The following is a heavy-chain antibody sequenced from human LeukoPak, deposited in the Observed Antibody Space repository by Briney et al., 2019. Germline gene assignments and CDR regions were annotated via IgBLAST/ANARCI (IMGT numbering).Heavy chain of an antibody. D-gene: IGHD3-22*01. CDR3: ARIYYDSSGYSPYDY. CDR1: GYAFTDYH. J-gene: IGHJ4*02. Sequence: ASVKVSCKDSGYAFTDYHIHWVRQAPGQGLEWMGWISAYNGNTNYAQKVQGRVTMTTDTSTNTAYMELRSLRSDDTAVYYCARIYYDSSGYSPYDYWGQGTLVTVSS. CDR2: ISAYNGNT. V-gene: IGHV1-18*04.